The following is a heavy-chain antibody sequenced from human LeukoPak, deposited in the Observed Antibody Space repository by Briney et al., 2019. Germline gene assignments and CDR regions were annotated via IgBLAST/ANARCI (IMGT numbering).Heavy chain of an antibody. CDR1: GYSFTSYW. CDR3: ARRKDGVDV. CDR2: IYPGDSDT. Sequence: PGGSLRLSCKGSGYSFTSYWIAWVRQMPGKGREWMGIIYPGDSDTRYSPSFQGLLTISADKSISTAYLQWSSLKASDTATYYCARRKDGVDVWGQGTTVTVSS. J-gene: IGHJ6*02. V-gene: IGHV5-51*01.